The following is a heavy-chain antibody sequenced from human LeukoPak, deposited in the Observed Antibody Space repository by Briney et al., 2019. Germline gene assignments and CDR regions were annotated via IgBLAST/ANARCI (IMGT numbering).Heavy chain of an antibody. D-gene: IGHD6-19*01. Sequence: SETLSLTCTVSGGSISSYYWRWIRQPPGKGREGVGYIYYSWSTNYNPSLKSRVTISVDTSKHQFSLKLSSVTAADTAVYYCARGESIAVNGWGQGILVTVSS. CDR3: ARGESIAVNG. V-gene: IGHV4-59*01. CDR2: IYYSWST. CDR1: GGSISSYY. J-gene: IGHJ4*02.